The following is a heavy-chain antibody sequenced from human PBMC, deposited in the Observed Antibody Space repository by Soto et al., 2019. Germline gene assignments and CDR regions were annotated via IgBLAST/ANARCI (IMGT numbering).Heavy chain of an antibody. V-gene: IGHV1-18*01. CDR3: AREVGHSSCWYVN. CDR1: GYICTSYG. CDR2: ISPYNGNT. Sequence: QVQLVQSGAEVKKPGASVKVYCKTSGYICTSYGINLVRKAPGQGLEWIGWISPYNGNTNSDQKFQGRVTMITEISTSTVYMELWSLRSDDTAVYYCAREVGHSSCWYVNWGQGTLVSVSS. J-gene: IGHJ4*02. D-gene: IGHD6-19*01.